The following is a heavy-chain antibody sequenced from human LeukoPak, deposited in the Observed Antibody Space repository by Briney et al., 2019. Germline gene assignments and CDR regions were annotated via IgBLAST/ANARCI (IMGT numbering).Heavy chain of an antibody. J-gene: IGHJ4*02. V-gene: IGHV3-23*01. CDR3: VEGIFDY. CDR1: GVSGVTFSNYA. D-gene: IGHD3-10*01. CDR2: ISGSGHTT. Sequence: GGSLRLSCAASGVSGVTFSNYALNWGRQAPGKGLEWVSDISGSGHTTNYADSVKGRFSISRDNSKTTLYLQMSSLRVEDTAVYYCVEGIFDYWGQGTLVTVSS.